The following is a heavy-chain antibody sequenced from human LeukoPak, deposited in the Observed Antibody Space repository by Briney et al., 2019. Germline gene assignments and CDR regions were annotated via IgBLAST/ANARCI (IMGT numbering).Heavy chain of an antibody. Sequence: SRTLSLTCTVSGGSISSGSYYWSWIRQPAGKGREWIGRIYTSGSTNYNPSLKSRVTISVDTSKNQFSMKLSSVTAADTAVYYCARGLVVRWVTADWFDPWGQGTLVTVSS. J-gene: IGHJ5*02. CDR3: ARGLVVRWVTADWFDP. D-gene: IGHD3-10*01. CDR2: IYTSGST. V-gene: IGHV4-61*02. CDR1: GGSISSGSYY.